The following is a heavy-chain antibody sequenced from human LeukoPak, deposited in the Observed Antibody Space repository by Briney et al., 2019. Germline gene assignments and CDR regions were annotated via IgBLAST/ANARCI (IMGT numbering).Heavy chain of an antibody. Sequence: GGSLRLSCAASGFTFDVSAMNWVRQAPGKGLEWVSASGNAGDTYYAYSVKGRFTISRDNSKKMLFLQMTSLRAEDTAVYYCAKKTPGNYPYDYWGQGTLVTVSP. CDR3: AKKTPGNYPYDY. CDR2: SGNAGDT. CDR1: GFTFDVSA. J-gene: IGHJ4*02. D-gene: IGHD3-22*01. V-gene: IGHV3-23*01.